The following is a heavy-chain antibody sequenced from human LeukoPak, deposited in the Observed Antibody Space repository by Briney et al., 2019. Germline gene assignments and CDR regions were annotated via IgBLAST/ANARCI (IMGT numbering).Heavy chain of an antibody. CDR3: ARRTGWYYFDY. CDR2: IYYSGST. D-gene: IGHD6-19*01. CDR1: GGSISSSSHY. Sequence: PSETLSLTCTVSGGSISSSSHYWGWIRQPPGKGLEYIGSIYYSGSTYYNPSLKSRVTISVDTSKNEFSLKLSSVTAADTAVYYCARRTGWYYFDYWGQGTLVTVSS. J-gene: IGHJ4*02. V-gene: IGHV4-39*01.